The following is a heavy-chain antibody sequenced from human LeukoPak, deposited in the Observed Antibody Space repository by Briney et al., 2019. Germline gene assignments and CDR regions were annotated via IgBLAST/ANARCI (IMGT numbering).Heavy chain of an antibody. D-gene: IGHD1-14*01. Sequence: ASVKVSCKASGYSFTRYYMHWVRRAPGQGLEWMGWINPNSGGTNYAQKFQGRVTMTRDTSISTVYMELSSLRSDDAAVYFCATEGGPGLDFWGQGTLVTVSS. CDR1: GYSFTRYY. J-gene: IGHJ4*02. V-gene: IGHV1-2*02. CDR3: ATEGGPGLDF. CDR2: INPNSGGT.